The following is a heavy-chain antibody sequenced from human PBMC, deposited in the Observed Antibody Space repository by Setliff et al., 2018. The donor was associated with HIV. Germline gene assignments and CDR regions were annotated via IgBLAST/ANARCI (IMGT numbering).Heavy chain of an antibody. CDR3: ARGSLLGVLALGLDV. J-gene: IGHJ6*02. CDR1: GFMFNIYE. V-gene: IGHV3-48*03. Sequence: GGSLRLSCAASGFMFNIYEMNWVRQAPGKGLEWVSYISSGSVNIFYADSVKGRFTISRDNAKNSLYLQMHSLRAEDTAIYYCARGSLLGVLALGLDVLGQGTTVTVSS. CDR2: ISSGSVNI. D-gene: IGHD3-10*01.